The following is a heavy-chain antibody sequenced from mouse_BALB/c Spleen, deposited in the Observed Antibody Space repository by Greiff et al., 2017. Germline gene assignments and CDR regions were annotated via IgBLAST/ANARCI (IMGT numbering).Heavy chain of an antibody. CDR1: GYTFTSYW. D-gene: IGHD2-4*01. J-gene: IGHJ3*01. V-gene: IGHV1S81*02. CDR2: INPSNGRT. Sequence: QVQLQQPGAELVKPGASVKLSCKASGYTFTSYWMHWVKQRPGQGLEWIGEINPSNGRTNYNEKFKSKATLTVDKSSSTAYMQLSSLTSEDSAVYYCARGSTMITTPYWGQGTLVTVSA. CDR3: ARGSTMITTPY.